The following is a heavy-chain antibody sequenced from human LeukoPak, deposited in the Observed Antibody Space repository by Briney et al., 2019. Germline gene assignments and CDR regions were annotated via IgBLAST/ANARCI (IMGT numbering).Heavy chain of an antibody. J-gene: IGHJ4*02. Sequence: PSGTLSLTCAVSGDSMSSSNWWSWVRQPPGKGLEWIGEIYHTGNTNYSPSLKGHVTISADKSKNQFSLNVTSVTAADTAVYYCVRGGGSEVCDYWGQGTLVTVSS. V-gene: IGHV4-4*02. CDR1: GDSMSSSNW. D-gene: IGHD5-12*01. CDR2: IYHTGNT. CDR3: VRGGGSEVCDY.